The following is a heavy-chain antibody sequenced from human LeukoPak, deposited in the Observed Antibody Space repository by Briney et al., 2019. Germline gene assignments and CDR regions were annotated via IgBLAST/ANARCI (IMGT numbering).Heavy chain of an antibody. CDR1: GFTFSSYS. Sequence: GGSLRLSCAASGFTFSSYSMNWVRQAPGKGLEWVSSISSSSSYIYYADSVKGRFTISRDNAKNSLYLQMNSLRAEDTAVYYCARPQTTIPHYYYYMDVWGKGTTVTVSS. D-gene: IGHD2-2*02. V-gene: IGHV3-21*01. J-gene: IGHJ6*03. CDR2: ISSSSSYI. CDR3: ARPQTTIPHYYYYMDV.